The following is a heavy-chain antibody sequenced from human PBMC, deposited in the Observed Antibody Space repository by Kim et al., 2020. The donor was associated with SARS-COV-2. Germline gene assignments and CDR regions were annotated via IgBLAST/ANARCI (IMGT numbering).Heavy chain of an antibody. Sequence: SETLSLTCAVYGGSFSGYYWSWIRQPPGKGLEWIGEINHSGSTNYNPSLKGRVTISVDTSKNQFSLKLSSVTAADTAVYYCARASGSGTTTYYYYYYGMDVWGQGTTVTVSS. V-gene: IGHV4-34*01. D-gene: IGHD1-7*01. J-gene: IGHJ6*02. CDR1: GGSFSGYY. CDR2: INHSGST. CDR3: ARASGSGTTTYYYYYYGMDV.